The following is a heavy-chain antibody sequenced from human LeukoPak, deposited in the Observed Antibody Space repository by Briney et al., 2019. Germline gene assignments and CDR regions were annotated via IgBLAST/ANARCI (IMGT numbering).Heavy chain of an antibody. CDR2: INPNSSGT. D-gene: IGHD3/OR15-3a*01. CDR3: ASGTGTDAFDI. CDR1: GYTFTGYY. Sequence: ASVTVSCKSSGYTFTGYYMHWVRQAPGQGLEWMGWINPNSSGTDYAQKFQGRVTMTRDTSISTAYMELRSLRSDDTAVYYCASGTGTDAFDIWGQGTMVTVSS. V-gene: IGHV1-2*02. J-gene: IGHJ3*02.